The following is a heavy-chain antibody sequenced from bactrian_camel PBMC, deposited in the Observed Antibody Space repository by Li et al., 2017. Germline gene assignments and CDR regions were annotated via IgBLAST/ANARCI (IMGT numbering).Heavy chain of an antibody. V-gene: IGHV3S1*01. D-gene: IGHD1*01. Sequence: VQLVESGGALVQPGGSLRLSCEASGFDFSGSWMYWVRQAPGKGLEWISHINYDSAFTYYSDAVKGRFTISRDNAKNTLYLQMNNLKPDDTAMYFCAGGYLHDSGEREDLATLFDCGFGSWGQGTQVTVS. CDR1: GFDFSGSW. CDR3: AGGYLHDSGEREDLATLFDCGFGS. CDR2: INYDSAFT. J-gene: IGHJ6*01.